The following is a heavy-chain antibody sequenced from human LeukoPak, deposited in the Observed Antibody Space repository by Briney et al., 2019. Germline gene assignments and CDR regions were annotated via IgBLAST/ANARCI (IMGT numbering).Heavy chain of an antibody. Sequence: PGGSLRLSCAASGFTFSSYSMNWDRQAPGKGLEWVSSISSSSSYIYYADSVKGRFTISRDNAKNSLYLQMNSLRAEDTAVYYCARVHHCSGGSCHWGSFDYWGQGTLVTVSS. CDR3: ARVHHCSGGSCHWGSFDY. CDR2: ISSSSSYI. CDR1: GFTFSSYS. V-gene: IGHV3-21*01. D-gene: IGHD2-15*01. J-gene: IGHJ4*02.